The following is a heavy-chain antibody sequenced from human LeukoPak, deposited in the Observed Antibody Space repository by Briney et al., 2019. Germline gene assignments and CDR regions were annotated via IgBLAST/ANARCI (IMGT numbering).Heavy chain of an antibody. CDR3: ARVSGKPYGMDV. CDR2: IYYSGST. CDR1: GGSISSGDYY. V-gene: IGHV4-30-4*01. J-gene: IGHJ6*02. Sequence: SQTLSLTCTVSGGSISSGDYYWSWIRQPPGKGLEWFGYIYYSGSTYYNPSLKSRLTISVDTSKNQFSLKLTSVTAADTAVYYCARVSGKPYGMDVWGQGTTVTVSS. D-gene: IGHD1-26*01.